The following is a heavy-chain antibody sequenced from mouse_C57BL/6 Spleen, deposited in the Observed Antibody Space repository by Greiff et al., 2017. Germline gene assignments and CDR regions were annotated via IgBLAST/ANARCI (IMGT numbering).Heavy chain of an antibody. CDR3: ARVGDGYPYWYFDV. V-gene: IGHV3-6*01. D-gene: IGHD2-3*01. CDR2: ISYDGSN. Sequence: EVKLMESGPGLVKPSQSLSLTCSVTGYSITSGYYWNWIRQFPGNKLEWMGYISYDGSNNYNPSLKNRISITRDTSKNQFFLKLNSVTTEDTATYYCARVGDGYPYWYFDVWGTGTTVTGSS. J-gene: IGHJ1*03. CDR1: GYSITSGYY.